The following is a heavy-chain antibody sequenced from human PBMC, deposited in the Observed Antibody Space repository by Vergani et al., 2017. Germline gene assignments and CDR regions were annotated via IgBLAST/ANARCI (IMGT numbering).Heavy chain of an antibody. D-gene: IGHD5-12*01. V-gene: IGHV1-2*02. J-gene: IGHJ3*02. CDR3: ARDLYEAYSGYDFKSTFDI. CDR2: INPNRGGT. Sequence: QVQLVQSGAEVKKSGASVKVSCKASGYTFTGYYMHWVRQAPGQGLEWMGWINPNRGGTTYAQKFQGRVTMTRDTSISTAYMELSRLRSDDTAIYYCARDLYEAYSGYDFKSTFDIWGQGTMVTVSS. CDR1: GYTFTGYY.